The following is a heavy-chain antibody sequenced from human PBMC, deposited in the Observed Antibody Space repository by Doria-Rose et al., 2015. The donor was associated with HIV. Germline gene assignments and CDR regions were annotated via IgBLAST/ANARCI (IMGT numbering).Heavy chain of an antibody. CDR1: GVSLSSPGMG. CDR2: IFSDDER. J-gene: IGHJ4*02. V-gene: IGHV2-26*01. CDR3: ARIKSSRWYHKYYFDF. D-gene: IGHD6-13*01. Sequence: QATLKESGPVLVKPTETLTLTCTVSGVSLSSPGMGVSWIRQPPGKALEWLANIFSDDERSYKTSLKSRLTISRGTSKSQVVLTMTDMGPVDTATYYCARIKSSRWYHKYYFDFWGQGTLVIVSA.